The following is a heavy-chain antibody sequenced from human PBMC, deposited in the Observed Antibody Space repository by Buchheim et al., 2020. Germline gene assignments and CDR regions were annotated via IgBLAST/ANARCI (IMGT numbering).Heavy chain of an antibody. D-gene: IGHD3-10*01. CDR2: VSSSSSTI. V-gene: IGHV3-48*01. J-gene: IGHJ6*02. CDR1: GFTFSSYS. Sequence: EVQLVESGGGLVQPGGSLRLSCAASGFTFSSYSMNWVRQAPGKGLEWVSYVSSSSSTIYYAESVKGRFTISRDNAKNSMYLQMNSLRAEDTAVYYCARTLFWSGYFAITMVREVRHGMDVWGQGTT. CDR3: ARTLFWSGYFAITMVREVRHGMDV.